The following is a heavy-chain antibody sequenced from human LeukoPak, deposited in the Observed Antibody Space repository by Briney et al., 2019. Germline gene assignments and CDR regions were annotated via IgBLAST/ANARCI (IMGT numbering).Heavy chain of an antibody. Sequence: TASETLSLTCSVSRGSISSYYWSWIRQLAGKGLEWIGRVYSSGSTNYNPSLKSRVTMSIDTSKNQFSLKLSSVTAADTAVYYCARDRSSGWYVVDYWGQGALVTVSS. CDR3: ARDRSSGWYVVDY. D-gene: IGHD6-19*01. J-gene: IGHJ4*02. CDR1: RGSISSYY. V-gene: IGHV4-4*07. CDR2: VYSSGST.